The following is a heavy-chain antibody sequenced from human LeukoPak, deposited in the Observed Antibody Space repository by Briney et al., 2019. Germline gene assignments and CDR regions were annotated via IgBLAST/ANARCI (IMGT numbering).Heavy chain of an antibody. J-gene: IGHJ5*02. CDR3: ARDPLTAYYGIGNWFDP. V-gene: IGHV1-2*02. CDR1: GYTFTGYY. CDR2: INPKSGGT. Sequence: ASVKVSCKASGYTFTGYYMHWVRQAPGQGLEWMGWINPKSGGTKYAQKFQGRVTMTRDTSISTGYMELSRLRSDDTAVYYCARDPLTAYYGIGNWFDPWGQGTLVTVSS. D-gene: IGHD3-9*01.